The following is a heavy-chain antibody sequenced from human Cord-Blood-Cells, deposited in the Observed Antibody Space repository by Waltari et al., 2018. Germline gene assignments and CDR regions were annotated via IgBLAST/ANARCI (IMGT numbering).Heavy chain of an antibody. CDR1: GYTLPGYY. D-gene: IGHD1-26*01. J-gene: IGHJ4*02. V-gene: IGHV1-2*02. Sequence: QLQLVQSGAALKNPGASLKVSCKASGYTLPGYYMPWVRQSPGQGLEWMGWINPNSGGTNYAQKFQGRVTMTRDTSISTAYMELSRLRSDDTAVYYCARDTSGSFDYWGQGTLVTVSS. CDR3: ARDTSGSFDY. CDR2: INPNSGGT.